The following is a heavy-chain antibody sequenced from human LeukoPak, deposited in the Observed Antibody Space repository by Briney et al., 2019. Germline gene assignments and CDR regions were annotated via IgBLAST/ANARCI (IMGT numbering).Heavy chain of an antibody. CDR3: AMYSSGWYVNWFDP. CDR1: GGSISSSSYY. D-gene: IGHD6-19*01. J-gene: IGHJ5*02. CDR2: IYYSGNT. V-gene: IGHV4-39*01. Sequence: SETLSLTCSVSGGSISSSSYYWGWIRQPPGKGLEWIGSIYYSGNTYYNPSLKSRVTISVDTSKNQFSLKLSSMTAADTAVYYCAMYSSGWYVNWFDPWGQGTLVTVSS.